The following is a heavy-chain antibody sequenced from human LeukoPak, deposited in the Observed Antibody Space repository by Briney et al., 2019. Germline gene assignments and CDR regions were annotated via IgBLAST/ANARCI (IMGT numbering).Heavy chain of an antibody. CDR1: GFTFSSYA. J-gene: IGHJ4*02. Sequence: PGGSLRLSCAASGFTFSSYAMHWVRQAPVKGLEWVAVISYDGSNKYYADSVKGRFTISRDNSKNTLYLQMNSLRAEDTAVYYCARVGRYCSSTSCFGGDYWGQGTLVTVSS. D-gene: IGHD2-2*01. CDR2: ISYDGSNK. V-gene: IGHV3-30*04. CDR3: ARVGRYCSSTSCFGGDY.